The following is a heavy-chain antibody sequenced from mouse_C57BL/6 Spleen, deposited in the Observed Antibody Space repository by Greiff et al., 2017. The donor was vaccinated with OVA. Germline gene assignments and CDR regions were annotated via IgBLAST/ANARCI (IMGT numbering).Heavy chain of an antibody. J-gene: IGHJ2*01. CDR1: GFTFSDYG. CDR2: ISSGSSTI. V-gene: IGHV5-17*01. Sequence: EVQLVESGGGLVKPGGSLKLSCAASGFTFSDYGMHWVRQAPEKGLEWVAYISSGSSTIYYADTVKGRFTIARDNAKNTLFLQMTSLRSEDTAMYYCARDGNYYVDYWGQGTTLTVSS. CDR3: ARDGNYYVDY. D-gene: IGHD2-1*01.